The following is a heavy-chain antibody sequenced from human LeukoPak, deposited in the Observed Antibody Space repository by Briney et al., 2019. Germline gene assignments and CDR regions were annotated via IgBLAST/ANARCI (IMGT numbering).Heavy chain of an antibody. CDR3: VKDNPLDY. Sequence: TGGSLRLSCAASGFTFRIYSMNWVRQAPGKGLEWVSSIRSSSSYIYYADSVKGRFTISRDNAKSTLYLHINSLRAEDTAVYYCVKDNPLDYWGQGTLVIVSS. V-gene: IGHV3-21*01. CDR1: GFTFRIYS. CDR2: IRSSSSYI. D-gene: IGHD1-14*01. J-gene: IGHJ4*02.